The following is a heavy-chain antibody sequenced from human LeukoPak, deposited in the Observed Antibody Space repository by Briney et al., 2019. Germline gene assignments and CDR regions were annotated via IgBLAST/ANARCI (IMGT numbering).Heavy chain of an antibody. V-gene: IGHV4-39*02. CDR2: VYYGRSP. CDR1: GDSISRSTYY. Sequence: NASETLSLTRTVSGDSISRSTYYWAWIRQPPGKGLEWIGSVYYGRSPYFNPSLESRATISVDTSKNHFSLKMSSVTAADTAVYYCARSSGTGTFSYWGQGTLVTVSS. CDR3: ARSSGTGTFSY. D-gene: IGHD6-25*01. J-gene: IGHJ4*02.